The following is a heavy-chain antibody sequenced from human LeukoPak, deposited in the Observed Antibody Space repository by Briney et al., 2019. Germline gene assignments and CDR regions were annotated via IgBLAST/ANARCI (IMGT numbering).Heavy chain of an antibody. CDR2: ISSSSSYI. D-gene: IGHD4-17*01. J-gene: IGHJ4*02. Sequence: GGSLRLSCAASGFTFSSYSMNWVRQAPGKGLEWVSSISSSSSYIYYADSVKGRFTISRENAKNSLYLQMNSLRAGDTAVCYCARGRDYGDYYFDYWGQGTLVTVSS. CDR3: ARGRDYGDYYFDY. V-gene: IGHV3-21*01. CDR1: GFTFSSYS.